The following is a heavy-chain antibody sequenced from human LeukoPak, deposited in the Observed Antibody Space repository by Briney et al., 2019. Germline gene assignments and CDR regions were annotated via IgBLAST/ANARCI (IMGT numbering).Heavy chain of an antibody. Sequence: GGSLRLSCAASGFTFTIFWMNWPRRAPGRGREWVANIRPDGSEQFYVDSVKGRFTISRDNAKNSVYLQMNSLRADDTAVYYCAGRDSARNPWAYWGQGTLVTVST. CDR2: IRPDGSEQ. CDR1: GFTFTIFW. V-gene: IGHV3-7*01. J-gene: IGHJ4*02. CDR3: AGRDSARNPWAY. D-gene: IGHD4-11*01.